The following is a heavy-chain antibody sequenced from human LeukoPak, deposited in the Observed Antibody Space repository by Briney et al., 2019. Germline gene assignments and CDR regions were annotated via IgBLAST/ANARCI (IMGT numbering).Heavy chain of an antibody. D-gene: IGHD3-10*01. J-gene: IGHJ4*02. V-gene: IGHV1-69*13. CDR1: GGTFSSYA. CDR3: ASSTMVRVPGPFDY. Sequence: AASVKVSCKASGGTFSSYAISWVRQAPGQGLEWMGGIIPIFGTANYAQKFQGRVTITADESTSTAYMELSSLRSEDTAVYYCASSTMVRVPGPFDYWGQGTLVTVSS. CDR2: IIPIFGTA.